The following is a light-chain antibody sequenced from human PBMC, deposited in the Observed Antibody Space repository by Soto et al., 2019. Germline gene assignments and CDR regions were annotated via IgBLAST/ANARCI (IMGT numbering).Light chain of an antibody. CDR1: SSNIGAGYD. Sequence: QSMLTQPPSGSGAPGQRVTISCSGSSSNIGAGYDVHWYQQLPGTAPKLLIYANTNRPSGVPDRFSGSQSGTSSSLAITGLQSEDEADYYCQSYDRSRSCVVFGGGTKVTVL. CDR3: QSYDRSRSCVV. V-gene: IGLV1-40*01. CDR2: ANT. J-gene: IGLJ2*01.